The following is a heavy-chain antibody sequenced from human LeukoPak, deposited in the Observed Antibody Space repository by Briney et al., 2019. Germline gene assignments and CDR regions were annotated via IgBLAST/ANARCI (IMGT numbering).Heavy chain of an antibody. D-gene: IGHD5-24*01. CDR3: ARDGYNTRGEMEAY. CDR1: GFTVSSNY. V-gene: IGHV3-66*01. J-gene: IGHJ4*02. Sequence: GGSLRLSCAASGFTVSSNYMSWVRQAPGKGLEWVSVIYSGGSTYYADSVKGRFTISRDNSKNTLYLQMNSLRAEDTAVYYCARDGYNTRGEMEAYWGQGTLVTVSS. CDR2: IYSGGST.